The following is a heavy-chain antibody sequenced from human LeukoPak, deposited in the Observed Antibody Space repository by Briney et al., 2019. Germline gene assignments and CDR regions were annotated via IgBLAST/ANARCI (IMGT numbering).Heavy chain of an antibody. D-gene: IGHD6-19*01. V-gene: IGHV4-61*02. CDR2: IYTSGST. Sequence: SQTLSLTCTVSGGSISSGSYYWSWIRQPAGKGLVWIGRIYTSGSTNYNPSLKSRVTISVDTSKNQFSLKLSSVTAADTAVYYCARLTPGIAVAGSEFDYWGQGTLVTVSS. CDR3: ARLTPGIAVAGSEFDY. CDR1: GGSISSGSYY. J-gene: IGHJ4*02.